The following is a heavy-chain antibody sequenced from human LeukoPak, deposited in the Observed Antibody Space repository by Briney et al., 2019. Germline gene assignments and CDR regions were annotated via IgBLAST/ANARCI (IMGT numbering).Heavy chain of an antibody. CDR3: AKGPNYFDS. Sequence: GGSLRPSCAASGFTFSNYNMNWVRQAPGKGLEWVTRMNSDGSATYYADSVQGRFTISRDNAKNTLYLQMNSLRAEDTAMYFCAKGPNYFDSWGQGTLVTVSS. CDR2: MNSDGSAT. J-gene: IGHJ4*02. V-gene: IGHV3-74*01. CDR1: GFTFSNYN.